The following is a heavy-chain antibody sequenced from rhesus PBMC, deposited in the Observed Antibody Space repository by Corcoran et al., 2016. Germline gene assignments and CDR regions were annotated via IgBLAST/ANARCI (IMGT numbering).Heavy chain of an antibody. CDR1: GGSISSSY. CDR3: ASDRPYSSGWSFDY. J-gene: IGHJ4*01. D-gene: IGHD6S26*01. CDR2: IYGSGSST. V-gene: IGHV4-169*02. Sequence: QLQLQESGPGLVKPSETLSVTCAVSGGSISSSYWSWIRQAPGKGLEWIGYIYGSGSSTNYNPSLQSRVTLSVDTSKNQLSLKLSSVTAADTAVYYCASDRPYSSGWSFDYWGQGVLVTVSS.